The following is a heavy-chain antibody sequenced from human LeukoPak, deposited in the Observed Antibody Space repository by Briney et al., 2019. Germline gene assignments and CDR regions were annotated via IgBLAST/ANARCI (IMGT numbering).Heavy chain of an antibody. CDR2: ISSSSSYI. CDR1: GFTFSSYS. D-gene: IGHD2-21*01. Sequence: GGSLRLSCAASGFTFSSYSMNWVRQAPGKGLEWVSSISSSSSYIYYADSVKGRFTISRDNAKNSLYLQMNSLRAEDTAVYYCARVVDHIGVFDYWGQGTLVPVSS. V-gene: IGHV3-21*01. J-gene: IGHJ4*02. CDR3: ARVVDHIGVFDY.